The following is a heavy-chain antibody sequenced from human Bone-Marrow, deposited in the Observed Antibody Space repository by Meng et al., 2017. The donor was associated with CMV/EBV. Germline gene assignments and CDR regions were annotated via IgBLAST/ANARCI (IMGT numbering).Heavy chain of an antibody. J-gene: IGHJ6*02. CDR1: GFTFSSYS. Sequence: GESLKISCAASGFTFSSYSMNWVRQAPGKGLEWVSSISSSSSYIYYADSVKGRFTISRDNAKNSLYLQMNSLRAEDTAVYYCARDRFDSNYGSGSYPYYYGMDVWGQGTTVTVSS. V-gene: IGHV3-21*01. CDR3: ARDRFDSNYGSGSYPYYYGMDV. CDR2: ISSSSSYI. D-gene: IGHD3-10*01.